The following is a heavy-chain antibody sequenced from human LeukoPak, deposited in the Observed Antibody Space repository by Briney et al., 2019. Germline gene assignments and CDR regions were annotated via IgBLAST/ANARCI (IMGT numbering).Heavy chain of an antibody. J-gene: IGHJ4*02. CDR3: AKDSYTHSYGSGSPYYFDY. CDR2: ISGSGGST. CDR1: GFTFSSYA. Sequence: GGSLRLSCAASGFTFSSYAMSWVRQAPGKGLEWVSAISGSGGSTYYADSVKGRFTISRDNSKNTLYLQMNSLRAEDTAVYYCAKDSYTHSYGSGSPYYFDYWGQGTLVTVSS. V-gene: IGHV3-23*01. D-gene: IGHD3-10*01.